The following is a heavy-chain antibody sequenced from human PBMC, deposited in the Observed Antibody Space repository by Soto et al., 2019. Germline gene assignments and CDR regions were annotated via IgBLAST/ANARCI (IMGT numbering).Heavy chain of an antibody. CDR3: ARTSRGQQLYFDY. J-gene: IGHJ4*02. D-gene: IGHD6-13*01. CDR1: GFSLSTATVG. CDR2: IFSNDEK. V-gene: IGHV2-26*01. Sequence: SGPTLVNPTETLTLTCTVSGFSLSTATVGVSWIRQSPGKALEWLAHIFSNDEKSYSTSLKTRLTISRDTSKSQVVLTVTNMDPVDTATYYCARTSRGQQLYFDYWGQGALVTVSS.